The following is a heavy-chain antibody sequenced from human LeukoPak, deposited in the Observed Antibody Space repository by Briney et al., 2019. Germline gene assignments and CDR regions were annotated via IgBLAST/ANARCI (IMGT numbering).Heavy chain of an antibody. CDR3: ARGPPDILTGYRHWYFDL. D-gene: IGHD3-9*01. CDR1: GGSISSYY. J-gene: IGHJ2*01. V-gene: IGHV4-59*01. Sequence: SETLSLTCTVSGGSISSYYWSWIRQPPGKGLEWIGYIYYSGSTNYNPSLKSRVTISVDTSKNQFSLKLSSVTAADTAVYYCARGPPDILTGYRHWYFDLWGRGTLVTVSP. CDR2: IYYSGST.